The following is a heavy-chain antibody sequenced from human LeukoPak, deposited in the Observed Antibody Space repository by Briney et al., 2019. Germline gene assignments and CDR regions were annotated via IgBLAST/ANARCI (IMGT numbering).Heavy chain of an antibody. J-gene: IGHJ6*03. CDR3: ARHRVGIYDGSGYYPYYYYYMDV. CDR2: ISAYNGNT. CDR1: GYTFTSYG. D-gene: IGHD3-22*01. Sequence: ASVKVSCKASGYTFTSYGISWVRQAPGQGLEWMGWISAYNGNTNYAQKLQGRVTMTTDTSTSTAYMELRSLRSDDTAVYYCARHRVGIYDGSGYYPYYYYYMDVWGKGTTVTVSS. V-gene: IGHV1-18*01.